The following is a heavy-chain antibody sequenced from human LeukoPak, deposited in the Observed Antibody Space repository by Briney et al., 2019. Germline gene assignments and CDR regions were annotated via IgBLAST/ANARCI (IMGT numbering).Heavy chain of an antibody. CDR1: GYTFTSYD. D-gene: IGHD6-13*01. CDR3: ARILGGSSWYLFYYYMDV. CDR2: MNPNSGNT. J-gene: IGHJ6*03. Sequence: ASVKVSCXASGYTFTSYDINWVRQATGQGLEWMGWMNPNSGNTGYAQKFQGRVTMTRNTSISTAYMELSSLRPEDTAVYYCARILGGSSWYLFYYYMDVWGKGTTVTVSS. V-gene: IGHV1-8*01.